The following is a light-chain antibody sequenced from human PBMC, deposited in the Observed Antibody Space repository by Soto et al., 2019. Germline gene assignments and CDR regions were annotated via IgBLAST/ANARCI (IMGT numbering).Light chain of an antibody. V-gene: IGKV1-5*03. CDR2: KAS. Sequence: IQMTQPRFTLSASVGERASINYRVSQSISAWLAWYQQKPGKAPRLLIYKASTLEIGVPSRFSGSGSGTDFTLTISSLQPEDFATYYCQPSYSFPPITFGQGTRLE. CDR3: QPSYSFPPIT. J-gene: IGKJ5*01. CDR1: QSISAW.